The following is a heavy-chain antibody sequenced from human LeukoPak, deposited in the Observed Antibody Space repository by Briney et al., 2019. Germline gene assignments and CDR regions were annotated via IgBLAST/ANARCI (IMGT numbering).Heavy chain of an antibody. CDR1: GYTFTSYD. D-gene: IGHD4-11*01. Sequence: ASVKVSCKASGYTFTSYDINWVRQATGQGLEWMGWMNPNSGNTGYAQKFQGRVTMTRDMSTRTLYMELSSLRSEDTAFYYCARVGDYSPRGWFDPWGQGTLVTVSS. CDR2: MNPNSGNT. CDR3: ARVGDYSPRGWFDP. J-gene: IGHJ5*02. V-gene: IGHV1-8*01.